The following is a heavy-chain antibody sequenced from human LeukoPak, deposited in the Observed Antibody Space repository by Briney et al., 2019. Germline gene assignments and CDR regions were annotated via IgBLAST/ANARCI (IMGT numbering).Heavy chain of an antibody. CDR1: GGSFSGYY. V-gene: IGHV4-34*01. CDR2: INDSGST. D-gene: IGHD3-22*01. Sequence: SETLSLTCAVYGGSFSGYYWSWIRQPPGKGLEWMGEINDSGSTNYNPSLKSRVSIPVYTYKNRFSLRLSSVNAADTAVYYCARERRYYYDSSGIFDYWGQGTLVTVSS. J-gene: IGHJ4*02. CDR3: ARERRYYYDSSGIFDY.